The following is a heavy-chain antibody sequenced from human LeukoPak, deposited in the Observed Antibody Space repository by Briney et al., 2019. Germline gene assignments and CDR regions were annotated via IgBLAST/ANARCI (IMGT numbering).Heavy chain of an antibody. J-gene: IGHJ5*02. CDR2: IYTSGST. D-gene: IGHD3-10*01. CDR3: ARGILWFGELGGFDP. Sequence: SETLSLTCTVSGGSISSYYWSWIRQPAGKGLEWIGRIYTSGSTNYNPSLKSRVTMSVDTSKNQFSLKLSSVTATDTAVYYCARGILWFGELGGFDPWGQGTLVTVSS. CDR1: GGSISSYY. V-gene: IGHV4-4*07.